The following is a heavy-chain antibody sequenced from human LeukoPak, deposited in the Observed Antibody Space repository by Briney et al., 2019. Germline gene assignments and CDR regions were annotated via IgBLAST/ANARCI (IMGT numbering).Heavy chain of an antibody. CDR3: AKGGYSNGRYYYMDV. J-gene: IGHJ6*03. D-gene: IGHD5-18*01. V-gene: IGHV3-23*01. CDR1: GFTFSSYA. CDR2: ISGSGGST. Sequence: GGSLRLSCAASGFTFSSYAMSWVRQAPGKGLEWVSAISGSGGSTYYADSVKGRFTISRDNSKNTLYLQMNSLRAEDTAVYYCAKGGYSNGRYYYMDVWGEGTTVTVSS.